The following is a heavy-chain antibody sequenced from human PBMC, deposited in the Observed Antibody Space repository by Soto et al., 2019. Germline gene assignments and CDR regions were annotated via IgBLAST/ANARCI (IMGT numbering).Heavy chain of an antibody. CDR2: IYWNDDN. J-gene: IGHJ5*02. CDR1: GFSLSTGGVG. D-gene: IGHD4-17*01. V-gene: IGHV2-5*01. Sequence: QITLKESGPTLVKPTQTLTLTCTFSGFSLSTGGVGVGWIRQPPGKALEWLALIYWNDDNRYSPSLKSRHTITKDTPKNQVVLTMTNMDPVDTATYYCAHRGYGDYPRDNWFDPWGQGTLVTVSS. CDR3: AHRGYGDYPRDNWFDP.